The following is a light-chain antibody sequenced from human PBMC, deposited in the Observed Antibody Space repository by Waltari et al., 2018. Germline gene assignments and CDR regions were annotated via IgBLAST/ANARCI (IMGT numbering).Light chain of an antibody. Sequence: EIVLTQSSGTLSLSPGDRATLSCRASQSVTSSYLAWYQQKPGQAPRLLIYSASSRATGIPNSFSGSGSGTDFTLTISGLEPEDFAVYYCQQYAYSPLTFGGGTKVEIK. CDR1: QSVTSSY. J-gene: IGKJ4*01. V-gene: IGKV3-20*01. CDR2: SAS. CDR3: QQYAYSPLT.